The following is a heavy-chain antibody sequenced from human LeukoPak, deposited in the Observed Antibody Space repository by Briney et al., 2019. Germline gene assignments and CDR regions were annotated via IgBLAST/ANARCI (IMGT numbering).Heavy chain of an antibody. V-gene: IGHV3-33*01. Sequence: GGSLRLSCAASGFTFSSYGMHWVRQAPGKGLEWVAVIWYDGSNKYYADSVKGRFTISRDNSKNTLYLQMNSLRAEDTAVYYCARDGYYYDSSYFDYWGQGTPVTVSS. CDR3: ARDGYYYDSSYFDY. CDR1: GFTFSSYG. D-gene: IGHD3-22*01. CDR2: IWYDGSNK. J-gene: IGHJ4*02.